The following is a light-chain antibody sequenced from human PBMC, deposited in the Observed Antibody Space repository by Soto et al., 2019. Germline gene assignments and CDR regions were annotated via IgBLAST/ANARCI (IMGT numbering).Light chain of an antibody. CDR3: QQYNTYSPT. J-gene: IGKJ1*01. CDR2: KAS. CDR1: QSISGW. Sequence: DIQMTQSPSTLSAFVGDRVTITCRASQSISGWLAWYQQKPGKAPHLLIYKASSLESGVPSRFSGSGSGTEFTLTISSLQPDDFATYYCQQYNTYSPTFGQGTKVDNK. V-gene: IGKV1-5*03.